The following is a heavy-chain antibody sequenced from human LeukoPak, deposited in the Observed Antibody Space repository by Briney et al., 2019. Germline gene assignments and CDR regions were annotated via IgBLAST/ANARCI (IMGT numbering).Heavy chain of an antibody. CDR1: GFTFSGSA. J-gene: IGHJ5*02. Sequence: PGGSLRLSCAASGFTFSGSAMHWVRQASGKGLEWVGRIRSKANSYATAYAASVKGRFTISRNDSKNTAYLQMNSLKTEDTAVYYCTRRTPTYCGGDCSIRGGFDPWGQGTLVTVSS. D-gene: IGHD2-21*01. V-gene: IGHV3-73*01. CDR2: IRSKANSYAT. CDR3: TRRTPTYCGGDCSIRGGFDP.